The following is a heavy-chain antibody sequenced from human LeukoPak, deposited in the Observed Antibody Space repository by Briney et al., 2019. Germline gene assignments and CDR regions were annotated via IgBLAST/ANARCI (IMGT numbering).Heavy chain of an antibody. J-gene: IGHJ5*02. CDR2: IYYSGST. V-gene: IGHV4-59*08. D-gene: IGHD1-26*01. CDR1: GGSISSYY. CDR3: ARHSPDIPQGVGASRPNPGLWFDP. Sequence: SETLSLTCTVSGGSISSYYWSWIRQPPGEGLEWIGYIYYSGSTNYNPSLKSRVTISVDTSKNQFSLKLSSVTAADTAVYYCARHSPDIPQGVGASRPNPGLWFDPWGQGTLVTVSS.